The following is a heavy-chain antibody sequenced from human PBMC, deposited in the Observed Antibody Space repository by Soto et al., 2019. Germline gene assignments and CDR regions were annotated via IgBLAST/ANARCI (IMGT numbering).Heavy chain of an antibody. V-gene: IGHV4-34*01. CDR2: INHSGST. D-gene: IGHD3-3*01. CDR3: ASSEDYDFGSGYFFGYFDY. Sequence: PSETLSLSCAVCGGSFSGYYWSWIRQPPGKGLEWIGEINHSGSTNYNPSLKSRVTISVDTSKNQFSLKLSSVTAADTAVYYCASSEDYDFGSGYFFGYFDYWGQGTLVPVSS. J-gene: IGHJ4*02. CDR1: GGSFSGYY.